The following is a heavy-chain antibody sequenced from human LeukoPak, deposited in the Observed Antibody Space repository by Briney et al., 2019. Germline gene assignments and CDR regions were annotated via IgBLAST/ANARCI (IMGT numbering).Heavy chain of an antibody. V-gene: IGHV3-20*04. CDR2: INWNGGST. Sequence: GGSLRLSCAASGFTFDDYGMSWVRQAPGKGLEWVSGINWNGGSTGYADSVKGRFTISRDNAKNTLYLQMNSLRAEDTAVYYCAKDGYSGSFSNWGQGTMVTVSS. D-gene: IGHD1-26*01. J-gene: IGHJ3*01. CDR1: GFTFDDYG. CDR3: AKDGYSGSFSN.